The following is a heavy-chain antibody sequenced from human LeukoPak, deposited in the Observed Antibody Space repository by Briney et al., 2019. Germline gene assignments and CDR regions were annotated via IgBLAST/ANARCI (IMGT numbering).Heavy chain of an antibody. J-gene: IGHJ4*02. Sequence: TGGSLRLSCVVSGFTFSDCWMSWVRQAPGKGLEWVINIRPDGGEKYFVDSVKGRFTISRDNAKNSLYLQMDSLRVEDTAVYYCARDLNGPSFYWGQGTQVTVSS. V-gene: IGHV3-7*01. CDR2: IRPDGGEK. D-gene: IGHD2-8*01. CDR1: GFTFSDCW. CDR3: ARDLNGPSFY.